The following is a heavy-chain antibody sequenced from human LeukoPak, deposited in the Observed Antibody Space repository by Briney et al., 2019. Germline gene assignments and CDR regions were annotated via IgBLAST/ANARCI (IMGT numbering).Heavy chain of an antibody. D-gene: IGHD3-16*01. CDR1: GFTFDVYA. Sequence: QPGGSLRLSCAASGFTFDVYAMHWVGDGPGKGLERVSLISRHGGSTYYADSVKGRFTISRDNSKISLYLQMNSLRTEDTALYYCAKLGGDYGGQGTLVTVSS. V-gene: IGHV3-43*01. CDR3: AKLGGDY. J-gene: IGHJ4*02. CDR2: ISRHGGST.